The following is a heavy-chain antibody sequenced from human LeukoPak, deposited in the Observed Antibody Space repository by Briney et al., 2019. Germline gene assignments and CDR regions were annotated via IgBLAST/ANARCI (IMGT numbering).Heavy chain of an antibody. CDR1: GFTFSYYG. CDR2: ISSSSSTI. D-gene: IGHD3-22*01. CDR3: ARATMIVVVIENHYMDV. V-gene: IGHV3-48*01. Sequence: GGSLRLSCAASGFTFSYYGMHWVRQAPGKGLEWVSYISSSSSTIYYADSVKGRFTISRDNAKNSLYLQMNSLRAEGTAVYYCARATMIVVVIENHYMDVWGKGTTVTVSS. J-gene: IGHJ6*03.